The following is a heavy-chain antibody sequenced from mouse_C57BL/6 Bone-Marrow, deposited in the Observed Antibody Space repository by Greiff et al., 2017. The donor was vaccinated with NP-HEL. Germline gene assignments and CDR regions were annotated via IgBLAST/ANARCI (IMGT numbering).Heavy chain of an antibody. V-gene: IGHV1-42*01. D-gene: IGHD4-1*01. CDR3: ARDWYAMDY. CDR2: INPSTGGT. Sequence: EVQLQQSGPELVKPGASVKISCKASGYSFTGYYMNWVKQSPEKSLEWIGEINPSTGGTTYNQKFKAKATLTVDKSSSTAYMQLKSLTSEDSAVYYCARDWYAMDYWGQGTSVTVSS. J-gene: IGHJ4*01. CDR1: GYSFTGYY.